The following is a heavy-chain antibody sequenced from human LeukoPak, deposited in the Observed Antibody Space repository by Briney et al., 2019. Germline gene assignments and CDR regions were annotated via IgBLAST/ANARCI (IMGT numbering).Heavy chain of an antibody. CDR3: ARQSSSITMVRGVIMGGRFDP. CDR2: INHSGST. J-gene: IGHJ5*02. CDR1: GGSFSGYY. Sequence: SETLSLTCAVYGGSFSGYYWSWIRQPPGKGLEWIGEINHSGSTNYNPSLKSRVTISVDTSKNQFSLKLSSVTAADTAVYYCARQSSSITMVRGVIMGGRFDPWGQGTLVTVSS. V-gene: IGHV4-34*01. D-gene: IGHD3-10*01.